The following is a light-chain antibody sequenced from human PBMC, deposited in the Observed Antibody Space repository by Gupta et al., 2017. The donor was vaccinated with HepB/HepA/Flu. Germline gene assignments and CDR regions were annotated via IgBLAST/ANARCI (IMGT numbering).Light chain of an antibody. Sequence: QSALTQPASVPGSPAPSTTISCTGTSSDVGGYNYVSWYQQHPGKAPKLMIYDVSNRPSGVANRFSCSTSGNTASLTISWLQAEDEADYYCSSYTSSSTLVVFGGGTKLTVL. V-gene: IGLV2-14*03. CDR2: DVS. CDR3: SSYTSSSTLVV. CDR1: SSDVGGYNY. J-gene: IGLJ2*01.